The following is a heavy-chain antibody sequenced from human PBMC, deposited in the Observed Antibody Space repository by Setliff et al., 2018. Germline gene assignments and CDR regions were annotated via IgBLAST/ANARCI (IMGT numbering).Heavy chain of an antibody. CDR1: GGSISRSSYY. V-gene: IGHV4-39*01. Sequence: SETLSLTCTVSGGSISRSSYYWGWIRQPPGKGLEWIGSIYHSGSTNYNPSLKSRVTTSVDTSKDQFSLRLTSMTAADTAVYYCARQVEMATIAFDVWGQGTMVTVSS. J-gene: IGHJ3*01. CDR2: IYHSGST. CDR3: ARQVEMATIAFDV. D-gene: IGHD5-12*01.